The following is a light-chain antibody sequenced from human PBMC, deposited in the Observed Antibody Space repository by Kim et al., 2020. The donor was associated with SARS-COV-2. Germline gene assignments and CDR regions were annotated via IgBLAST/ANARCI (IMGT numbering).Light chain of an antibody. CDR3: QQYNSYPLT. V-gene: IGKV1-16*02. CDR1: QGITNH. CDR2: AAS. Sequence: DIHMTQSPSSLSASIGDRVTITCRASQGITNHLAWFQQRPGKAPKSLIYAASNLQSGVPSKFSGSGSGTDFTLTIASLQPEDFATYYCQQYNSYPLTFGGGTKVDIK. J-gene: IGKJ4*01.